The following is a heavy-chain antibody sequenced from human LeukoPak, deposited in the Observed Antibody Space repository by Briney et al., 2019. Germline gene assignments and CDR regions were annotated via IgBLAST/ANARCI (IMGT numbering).Heavy chain of an antibody. CDR1: GFTFSSYA. D-gene: IGHD3-16*01. CDR3: AKAPRFGDHAAEYFYYYMDV. V-gene: IGHV3-23*01. CDR2: ISGSGGST. J-gene: IGHJ6*03. Sequence: GGSLRLSCAASGFTFSSYAMSWVRQAPGKGLEWVSAISGSGGSTYYADSVKGRFTISRDNSKNTLYLQMNSLRVDDTAVYYCAKAPRFGDHAAEYFYYYMDVWGKGTTVTVSS.